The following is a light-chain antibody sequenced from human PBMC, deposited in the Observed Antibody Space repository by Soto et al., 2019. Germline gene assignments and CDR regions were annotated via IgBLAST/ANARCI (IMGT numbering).Light chain of an antibody. Sequence: QSALTQPASVYGSPGQSITISCTGSSSDVGKYNLVSWYQHHPGKAPKLMIYEDIERPSGVSNRFSGSKSGNTASLTISGLQTEDEADYYCCSYAGGTSVVFGGGTKLTVL. CDR1: SSDVGKYNL. V-gene: IGLV2-23*01. CDR2: EDI. J-gene: IGLJ2*01. CDR3: CSYAGGTSVV.